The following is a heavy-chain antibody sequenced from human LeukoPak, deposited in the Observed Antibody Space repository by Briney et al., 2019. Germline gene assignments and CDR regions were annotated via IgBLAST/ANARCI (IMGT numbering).Heavy chain of an antibody. J-gene: IGHJ4*02. Sequence: SETLSLTCTVSGGSISSGSYYWGWIRQPPGKGLEWIGSIYYSGSTYYNPSLKSRVTISVDTSKNQFSLKLSSVTAADTAVYYCASVLSNDYGDSWGQGTLVTVSS. D-gene: IGHD2/OR15-2a*01. CDR2: IYYSGST. CDR3: ASVLSNDYGDS. V-gene: IGHV4-39*01. CDR1: GGSISSGSYY.